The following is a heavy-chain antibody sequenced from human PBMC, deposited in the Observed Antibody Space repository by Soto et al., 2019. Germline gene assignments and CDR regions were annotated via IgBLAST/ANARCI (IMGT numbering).Heavy chain of an antibody. CDR3: AICRYGTNGVLFD. V-gene: IGHV4-59*01. J-gene: IGHJ5*01. CDR1: GGSISSYY. Sequence: SETLALTCTVSGGSISSYYWSWIRQPPGKGLEWIGYIYYSGSTNDNPSLKSRVTISVDTSKNQFSVKLSSVTAADTAVYYCAICRYGTNGVLFD. CDR2: IYYSGST. D-gene: IGHD2-8*01.